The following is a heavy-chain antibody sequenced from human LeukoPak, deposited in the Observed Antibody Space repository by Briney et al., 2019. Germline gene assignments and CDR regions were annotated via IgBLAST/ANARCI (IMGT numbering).Heavy chain of an antibody. CDR3: ARHVGLDTLLWFGEPPVQFDS. CDR1: GGSVSTGNIY. CDR2: VYYSGRT. V-gene: IGHV4-39*01. Sequence: SETLSLTCTVSGGSVSTGNIYWGWIRQPPGKGLEWIGTVYYSGRTYFNPSLKSRVSISVDTSKNDFSLHLSSVTAADTSVYYCARHVGLDTLLWFGEPPVQFDSWGRGTLVTVSS. D-gene: IGHD3-10*01. J-gene: IGHJ4*02.